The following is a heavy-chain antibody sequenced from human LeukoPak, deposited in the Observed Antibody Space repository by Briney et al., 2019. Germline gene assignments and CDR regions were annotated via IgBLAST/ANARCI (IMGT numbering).Heavy chain of an antibody. V-gene: IGHV3-48*03. CDR3: AELGITMIGGV. D-gene: IGHD3-10*02. CDR2: ISSSGSTI. CDR1: GFTFSSYE. Sequence: GSLRLSCAASGFTFSSYEMNWVRPAPGKGLEWVSYISSSGSTIYYADSVKGRFTISRDNAKNSLYLQMNSLRAEATAVYYCAELGITMIGGVWGKGTTVTVSS. J-gene: IGHJ6*04.